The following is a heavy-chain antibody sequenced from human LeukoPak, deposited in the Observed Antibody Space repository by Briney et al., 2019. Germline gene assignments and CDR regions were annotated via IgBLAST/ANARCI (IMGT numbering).Heavy chain of an antibody. CDR2: IYYSGST. V-gene: IGHV4-59*01. J-gene: IGHJ4*02. Sequence: SETLSLTCTVSGGSISSYYWSWIRQPPGKGLGWIGYIYYSGSTNYNPSLKSRVTISVDTSKNQFSLKLSSVTAADTAVYYCARSSPYSSGLGDYWGQGTLVTVSS. D-gene: IGHD6-19*01. CDR1: GGSISSYY. CDR3: ARSSPYSSGLGDY.